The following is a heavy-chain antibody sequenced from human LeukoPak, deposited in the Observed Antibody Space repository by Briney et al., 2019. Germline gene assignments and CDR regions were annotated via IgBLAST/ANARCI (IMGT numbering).Heavy chain of an antibody. Sequence: GGSLRLSCAASGFTFSNAWMSWVRQAPGKGLEGVGRIKSKTEGGATDYAAPVKGRFTISRDDSKNTLYLQMNSLKTEDTAVYYCTTDMAVCSGGSCYSNHAFDIWGQGTMVTVSS. J-gene: IGHJ3*02. V-gene: IGHV3-15*01. D-gene: IGHD2-15*01. CDR1: GFTFSNAW. CDR3: TTDMAVCSGGSCYSNHAFDI. CDR2: IKSKTEGGAT.